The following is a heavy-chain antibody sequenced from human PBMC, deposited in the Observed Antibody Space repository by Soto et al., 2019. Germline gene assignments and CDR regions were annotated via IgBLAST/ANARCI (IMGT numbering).Heavy chain of an antibody. CDR3: XXXXXXXXXXXX. CDR1: GFTFSSYS. CDR2: ISSSSSTI. V-gene: IGHV3-48*01. J-gene: IGHJ4*02. Sequence: EVQLVESGGGLVQPGGSLRLSCAASGFTFSSYSMNWVRQAPGKGLEWVSYISSSSSTIYYADSVKGRFTISRDNAKNSLYPQMNSLXXXXXXXXXXXXXXXXXXXXXXXGQGTLVTVSS.